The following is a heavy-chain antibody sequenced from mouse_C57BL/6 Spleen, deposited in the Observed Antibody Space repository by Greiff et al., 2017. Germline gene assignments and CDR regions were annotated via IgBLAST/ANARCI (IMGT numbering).Heavy chain of an antibody. Sequence: VQLQQSGAELVRPGASVKLSCKASGFNFKDDYMHWVKQRPEQGLEWIGWIDPENGDTEYASKFQGKATLTADTSSNNAYLPLSRLTSEDTAVYYGTTSTVDFAYWGQGTLVTVSA. CDR2: IDPENGDT. CDR1: GFNFKDDY. CDR3: TTSTVDFAY. D-gene: IGHD1-1*01. V-gene: IGHV14-4*01. J-gene: IGHJ3*01.